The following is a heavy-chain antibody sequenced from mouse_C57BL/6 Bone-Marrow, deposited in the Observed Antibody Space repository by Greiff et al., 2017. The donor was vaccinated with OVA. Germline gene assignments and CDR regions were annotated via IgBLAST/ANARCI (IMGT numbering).Heavy chain of an antibody. D-gene: IGHD1-1*01. CDR3: ARDYYGSSYEPHYYAMDY. Sequence: EVKLLESGPGLVKPSQSLSLTCSVTGYSITSGYYWNWIRQFPGNKLEWMGYISYDGSNNYNPSLKNRISITRDTSKNQFFLKLNSVTTEDTATYYCARDYYGSSYEPHYYAMDYWGQGTSVTVSS. V-gene: IGHV3-6*01. CDR2: ISYDGSN. J-gene: IGHJ4*01. CDR1: GYSITSGYY.